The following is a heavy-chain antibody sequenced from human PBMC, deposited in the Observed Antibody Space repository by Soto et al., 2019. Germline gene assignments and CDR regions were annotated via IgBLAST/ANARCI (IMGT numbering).Heavy chain of an antibody. D-gene: IGHD6-19*01. Sequence: LRLSCAASGFSFNNYGMHWVRQAPGKGLEWVAIIWYDGSKKYYAESLKGRFTISRDNSKNILYLQMSSLRVEDTAVYYCARGWYRSGGDFDSWGQGTLVTVS. CDR2: IWYDGSKK. CDR1: GFSFNNYG. V-gene: IGHV3-33*01. CDR3: ARGWYRSGGDFDS. J-gene: IGHJ4*02.